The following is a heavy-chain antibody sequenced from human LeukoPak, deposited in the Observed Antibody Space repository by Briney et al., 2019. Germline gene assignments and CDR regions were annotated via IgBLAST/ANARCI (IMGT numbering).Heavy chain of an antibody. CDR2: IYHTGMT. D-gene: IGHD3-10*01. Sequence: PSETLSLTCAVSGGSISNNNYWSWVRQPPGKGLEWIGEIYHTGMTHYNPSLKGRVTISVDKSKNQFSLNLSSVTAADTALYYCATLYGSGTYDYWGQGTLVTVSS. CDR1: GGSISNNNY. CDR3: ATLYGSGTYDY. J-gene: IGHJ4*02. V-gene: IGHV4-4*02.